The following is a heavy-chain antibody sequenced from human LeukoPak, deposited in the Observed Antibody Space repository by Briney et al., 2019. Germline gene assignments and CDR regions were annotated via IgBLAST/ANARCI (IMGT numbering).Heavy chain of an antibody. J-gene: IGHJ4*02. CDR1: GYTFTDYY. CDR3: ATTFSSGWYFHY. CDR2: INPNSGAT. D-gene: IGHD6-19*01. Sequence: GASVKVSCKASGYTFTDYYMHWVRQAPGQGLEWMGWINPNSGATIYAQKLQGRVTMTRDSSISTAYMEVSRLTSDDTAVYHCATTFSSGWYFHYWGQGTLVTVSS. V-gene: IGHV1-2*02.